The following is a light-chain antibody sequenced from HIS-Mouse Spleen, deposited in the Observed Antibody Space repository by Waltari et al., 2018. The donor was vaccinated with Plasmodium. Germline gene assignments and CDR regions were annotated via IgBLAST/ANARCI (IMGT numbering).Light chain of an antibody. V-gene: IGLV2-11*01. Sequence: QSALTQPRSVSGSPGQSVTISCTGTSRDVGGYNYFSWYQQHPGKAPKLMIYDVIKRPSGVPDRFSGSKSGNTASLTISGLQAEDEADYYCCSYAGSYTFVFGTGTKVTVL. CDR2: DVI. CDR1: SRDVGGYNY. J-gene: IGLJ1*01. CDR3: CSYAGSYTFV.